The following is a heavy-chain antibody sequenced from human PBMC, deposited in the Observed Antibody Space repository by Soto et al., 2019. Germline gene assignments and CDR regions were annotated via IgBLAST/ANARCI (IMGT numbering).Heavy chain of an antibody. V-gene: IGHV1-46*01. CDR2: INPSGGST. CDR3: ARGGAKEGYYDSSGYFNWFDP. Sequence: ASVKVSCKASGYTFTNYGISWVRQAPGQGLEWMGWINPSGGSTSYAQKFQGRVTMTRDTSTSTVYMELSSLRSEDTAVYYCARGGAKEGYYDSSGYFNWFDPWGQGTLVTVSS. CDR1: GYTFTNYG. D-gene: IGHD3-22*01. J-gene: IGHJ5*02.